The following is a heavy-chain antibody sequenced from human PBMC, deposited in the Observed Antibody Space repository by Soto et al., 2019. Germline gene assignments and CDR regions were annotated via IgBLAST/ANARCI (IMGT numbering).Heavy chain of an antibody. CDR3: AKNSGWFNT. CDR2: IDGSGGTT. J-gene: IGHJ5*02. V-gene: IGHV3-23*01. CDR1: GFPFSSSD. Sequence: GGSLRLSCAASGFPFSSSDMTWVRQAPGKGLEWVSTIDGSGGTTYYADSVKGRFTISRDNSINTVFLQMNSLRADDTALYFCAKNSGWFNTWGQGALVTVSS. D-gene: IGHD3-10*01.